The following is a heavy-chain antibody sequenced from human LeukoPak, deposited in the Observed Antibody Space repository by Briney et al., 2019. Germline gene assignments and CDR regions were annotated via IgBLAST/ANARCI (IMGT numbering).Heavy chain of an antibody. CDR2: IGTSSSYI. D-gene: IGHD3-22*01. CDR1: GFTFSTYS. V-gene: IGHV3-21*04. Sequence: GGSLRLSCAASGFTFSTYSMNWVRQAPGKGLEWVSSIGTSSSYIYYTDSVTGRFTISRDNSKNTLYLQMNSLRAEDTALYYCASLDYFDSSDYGDYWGQGTLVTVSS. CDR3: ASLDYFDSSDYGDY. J-gene: IGHJ4*02.